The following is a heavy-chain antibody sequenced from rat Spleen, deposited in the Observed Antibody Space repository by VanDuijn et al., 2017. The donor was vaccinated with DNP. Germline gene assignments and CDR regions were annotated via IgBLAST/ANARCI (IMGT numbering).Heavy chain of an antibody. Sequence: EVQLVESGGGLVQPGRSLKLSCAASGFTFSYYWMAWSRQVPGKGLEWIASITSGSGTTAYPDSVRGRFTIPRDYARRTLYLQMDSLWSEDTATYYCATSSYGRYGYGFAYWGQGTLVTVSS. V-gene: IGHV5S23*01. D-gene: IGHD1-7*01. CDR1: GFTFSYYW. CDR2: ITSGSGTT. J-gene: IGHJ3*01. CDR3: ATSSYGRYGYGFAY.